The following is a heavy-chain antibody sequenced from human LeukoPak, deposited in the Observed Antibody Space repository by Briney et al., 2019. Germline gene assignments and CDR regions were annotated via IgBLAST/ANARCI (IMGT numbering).Heavy chain of an antibody. CDR1: GGSISSYY. CDR3: AREVVPTSGYSTLGYYYYYMDV. CDR2: IYYSGST. D-gene: IGHD5-12*01. Sequence: SETLSLTCTVSGGSISSYYWSWIRQPPGKGLEWIGYIYYSGSTNYNPSLKSRVTISVDTSKNQFSLKLSSVTAADTAVYYCAREVVPTSGYSTLGYYYYYMDVWGKGTTVTVSS. J-gene: IGHJ6*03. V-gene: IGHV4-59*12.